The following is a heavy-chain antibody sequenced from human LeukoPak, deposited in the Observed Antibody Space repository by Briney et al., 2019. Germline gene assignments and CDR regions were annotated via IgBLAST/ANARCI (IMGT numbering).Heavy chain of an antibody. CDR3: ARELAVGTGAYNY. CDR1: GFTFSSCW. Sequence: PGGSLRLSCAASGFTFSSCWMSWVRQAPGKGLEWVANIKQDGSEKYYVDSVKGRFTISRDNAKNSLYLQMNSLRAEDTAVYYCARELAVGTGAYNYWGQGTLVTVSS. CDR2: IKQDGSEK. V-gene: IGHV3-7*01. D-gene: IGHD6-13*01. J-gene: IGHJ4*02.